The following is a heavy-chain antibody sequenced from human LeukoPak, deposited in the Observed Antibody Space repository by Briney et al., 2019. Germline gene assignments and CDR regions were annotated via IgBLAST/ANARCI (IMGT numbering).Heavy chain of an antibody. Sequence: PGTSLRLSCAPSGFTFSNYGMHWVRQAPGKGLEWVAVISNDGSNIQYADSAKGRFTISRDNSKNTVYLQMNSLRSEDTAVYYCAKDPYRVIVATGNYLDPWGQGTLVTVSS. V-gene: IGHV3-30*18. D-gene: IGHD2-21*01. CDR2: ISNDGSNI. CDR1: GFTFSNYG. CDR3: AKDPYRVIVATGNYLDP. J-gene: IGHJ5*02.